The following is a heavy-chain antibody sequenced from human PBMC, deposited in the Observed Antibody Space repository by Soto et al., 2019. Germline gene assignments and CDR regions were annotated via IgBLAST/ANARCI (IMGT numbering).Heavy chain of an antibody. CDR3: AIDLAWYPH. V-gene: IGHV3-23*01. CDR1: GFTFSDHA. J-gene: IGHJ4*02. Sequence: EVQLLESGGGLVQPGGSLRLSCTASGFTFSDHAMTWVRQAPGKGLEWLSGISGGGSGAYYADSVKGRFTVSRANSNKTLFLQLYSLMREETVVSYCAIDLAWYPHWGQRTLVHVSS. D-gene: IGHD2-15*01. CDR2: ISGGGSGA.